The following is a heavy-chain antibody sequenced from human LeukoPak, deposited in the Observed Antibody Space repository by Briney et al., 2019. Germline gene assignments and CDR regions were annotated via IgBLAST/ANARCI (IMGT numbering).Heavy chain of an antibody. CDR1: GFTFSDYY. CDR2: ISSGTSYT. CDR3: ARAGARYDNYVDVRRFDY. J-gene: IGHJ4*02. D-gene: IGHD5-12*01. Sequence: GGSLRLSCAASGFTFSDYYMSWIRQAPGKGLEWVSYISSGTSYTNYVDSVRGRFTISRDNAKNSLYLQMNSLRADDTAVYYCARAGARYDNYVDVRRFDYWGQGTLVTVSS. V-gene: IGHV3-11*06.